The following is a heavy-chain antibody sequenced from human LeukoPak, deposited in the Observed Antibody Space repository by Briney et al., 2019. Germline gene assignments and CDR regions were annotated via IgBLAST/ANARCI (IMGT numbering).Heavy chain of an antibody. V-gene: IGHV4-61*02. Sequence: PSQTLSLTCTVSGGSISSGSYYWSWIRQPAGKGLEWIGRIYTSGSTNYNPSLKSRVTISVDTSKNQFSLKLSSVTAADTAVYYCARERGRSYGSVPYCYFYMDVWGKGTTVTVSS. J-gene: IGHJ6*03. CDR1: GGSISSGSYY. D-gene: IGHD5-18*01. CDR3: ARERGRSYGSVPYCYFYMDV. CDR2: IYTSGST.